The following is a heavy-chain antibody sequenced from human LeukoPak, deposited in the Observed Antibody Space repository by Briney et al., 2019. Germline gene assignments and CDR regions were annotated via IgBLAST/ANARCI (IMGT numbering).Heavy chain of an antibody. V-gene: IGHV3-33*01. D-gene: IGHD3-9*01. CDR2: IWYDGSNK. CDR1: GFTFSSYG. J-gene: IGHJ4*02. Sequence: PGGSLRLSCAASGFTFSSYGMHWVRQAPGKGLEWVAVIWYDGSNKYYADSVKGRFTISRDNSKNTLYLQMNSLRAEDTAVYYCARGFGYDILTGYYGSVYWGQGTLVTVSS. CDR3: ARGFGYDILTGYYGSVY.